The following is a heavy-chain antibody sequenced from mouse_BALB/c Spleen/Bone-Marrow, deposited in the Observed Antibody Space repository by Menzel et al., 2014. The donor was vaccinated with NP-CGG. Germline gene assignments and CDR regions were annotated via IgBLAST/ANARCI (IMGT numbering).Heavy chain of an antibody. CDR2: INPYNCDT. CDR3: ARVTTDWYFDV. J-gene: IGHJ1*01. CDR1: GYSFTGYF. D-gene: IGHD1-1*01. Sequence: VQLQQSGPELVKPGASVKISCKASGYSFTGYFMNWVMQSHGKSLEWTGRINPYNCDTFYNQKFKGKATLTVDKSSSTAHMELRSLASEDSAVYYCARVTTDWYFDVWGAGTTVTVSS. V-gene: IGHV1-20*02.